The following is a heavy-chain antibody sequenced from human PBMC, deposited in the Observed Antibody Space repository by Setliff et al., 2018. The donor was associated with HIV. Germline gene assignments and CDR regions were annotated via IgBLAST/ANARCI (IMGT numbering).Heavy chain of an antibody. D-gene: IGHD3-22*01. J-gene: IGHJ5*02. V-gene: IGHV4-34*01. CDR3: ARYRYYYDSSGYGRWFDP. CDR2: INHSGST. CDR1: GGSFSGYD. Sequence: SETLSLTCAVYGGSFSGYDWSWIRQPPGKGLEWIGEINHSGSTNYNPSLKSRVTISVDTSKNQFSLKLYSVTAADTSVYYCARYRYYYDSSGYGRWFDPWGQGTLVTVSS.